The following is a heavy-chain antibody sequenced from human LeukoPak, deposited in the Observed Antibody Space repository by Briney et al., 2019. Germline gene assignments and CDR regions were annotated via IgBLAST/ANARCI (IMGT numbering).Heavy chain of an antibody. CDR1: GFPFSSYS. CDR2: ISSSCSYI. V-gene: IGHV3-21*01. Sequence: PGGSLRLSCAASGFPFSSYSMNWVRQLPGKGLEWVSSISSSCSYIYYADSVKGRSTISRDNAKNSLHLQMKSLRAEDTAVYFCARGTGKTKAFDVWGQGTMVTVSS. J-gene: IGHJ3*01. CDR3: ARGTGKTKAFDV. D-gene: IGHD1/OR15-1a*01.